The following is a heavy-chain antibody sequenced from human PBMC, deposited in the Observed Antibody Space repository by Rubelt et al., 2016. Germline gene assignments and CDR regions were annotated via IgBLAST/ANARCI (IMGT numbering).Heavy chain of an antibody. D-gene: IGHD3-10*01. CDR2: VSSTGTT. CDR3: ARGNYYYGMDV. CDR1: GGSISSTTYY. J-gene: IGHJ6*02. Sequence: QLQLQESGPGLVKPSETLSLTCTVSGGSISSTTYYWGWVRQPPGKGLEWIATVSSTGTTYYNPSLKSRVTISLDTSKNQVYRKLSSVTAADTAVFYCARGNYYYGMDVWGQGTTVTVSS. V-gene: IGHV4-39*01.